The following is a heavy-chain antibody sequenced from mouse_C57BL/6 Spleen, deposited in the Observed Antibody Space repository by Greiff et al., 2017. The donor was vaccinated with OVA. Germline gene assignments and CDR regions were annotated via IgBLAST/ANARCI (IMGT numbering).Heavy chain of an antibody. D-gene: IGHD1-1*01. CDR3: TREGYYGSSYRAMDY. Sequence: EVNLVESGEGLVKPGGSLKLSCAASGFTFSSYAMSWVRQTPEKRLEWVAYISSGGDYIYYADTVKGRFTISRDNARNTLYLQMSSLKSEDTAMYYCTREGYYGSSYRAMDYWGQGTSVTVSS. CDR1: GFTFSSYA. J-gene: IGHJ4*01. CDR2: ISSGGDYI. V-gene: IGHV5-9-1*02.